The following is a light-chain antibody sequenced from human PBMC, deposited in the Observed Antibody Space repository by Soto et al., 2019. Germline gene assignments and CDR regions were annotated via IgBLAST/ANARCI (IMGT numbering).Light chain of an antibody. J-gene: IGKJ1*01. CDR1: QSVSSR. Sequence: EIVMTQSPATLSVSPWERVTLSCRASQSVSSRLAWYHQKPGQSPRLLIYGASTRATGIPARFSGSGSGTEFTLTISSLQSEDFGLYYCHQYNNFWTFGQGTKVDIK. CDR3: HQYNNFWT. V-gene: IGKV3-15*01. CDR2: GAS.